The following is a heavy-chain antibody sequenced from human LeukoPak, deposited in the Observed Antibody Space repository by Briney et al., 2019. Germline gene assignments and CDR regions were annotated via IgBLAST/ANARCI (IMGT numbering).Heavy chain of an antibody. CDR1: GYTFTGYY. J-gene: IGHJ6*03. CDR2: INPNSGGT. CDR3: AREYSSASANYYYYMDV. D-gene: IGHD6-6*01. V-gene: IGHV1-2*02. Sequence: ASVKDSCKASGYTFTGYYMHWVRQAPGQGLEWMGWINPNSGGTNYAQKFQGRVTMTRDTSISTAYMGLSRLRSDDTAVYYCAREYSSASANYYYYMDVWGKGTTVTVSS.